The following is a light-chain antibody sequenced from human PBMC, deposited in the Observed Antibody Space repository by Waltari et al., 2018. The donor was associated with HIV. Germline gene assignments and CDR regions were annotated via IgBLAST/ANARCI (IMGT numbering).Light chain of an antibody. V-gene: IGLV2-14*03. J-gene: IGLJ2*01. Sequence: SAVTQPASVSGLPGQSITISCTGDASDFGLSNFFSWYQQHPDTLPRLILYDVDSRASGISHRFSGSMSGHTASLNISGLRAEDEADYYCASFTGDHTLLFGGGTKVTVL. CDR1: ASDFGLSNF. CDR2: DVD. CDR3: ASFTGDHTLL.